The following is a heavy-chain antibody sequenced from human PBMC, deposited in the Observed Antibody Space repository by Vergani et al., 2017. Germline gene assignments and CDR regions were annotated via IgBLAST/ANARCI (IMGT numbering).Heavy chain of an antibody. Sequence: EVQLVESGGDLVKPGGSLRLSCAASGFTFSSYSMNWVRQAPGKGLEWVSSISSSSSYIYYADSVKGRFTISRDNAKNSLYLQMNSLRAEDTAVYYCARGSAYCSSTSCPGRYFDYWGQGTLVTVSS. CDR3: ARGSAYCSSTSCPGRYFDY. CDR2: ISSSSSYI. V-gene: IGHV3-21*01. J-gene: IGHJ4*02. CDR1: GFTFSSYS. D-gene: IGHD2-2*01.